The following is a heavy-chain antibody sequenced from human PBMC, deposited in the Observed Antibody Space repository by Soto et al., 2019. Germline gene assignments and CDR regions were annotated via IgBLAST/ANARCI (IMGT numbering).Heavy chain of an antibody. V-gene: IGHV1-8*01. J-gene: IGHJ6*03. D-gene: IGHD3-3*01. Sequence: GASVKVSCKASGYTFTSYDINWVRQATGQGLEWMGWMNPNSGNTGYAQKFQGRVTMTRNTSISTAYMELSSLRSEDTAVYYCARGQVRYNDFWSGYYWYYYYMDVWGKGTTVTVSS. CDR2: MNPNSGNT. CDR1: GYTFTSYD. CDR3: ARGQVRYNDFWSGYYWYYYYMDV.